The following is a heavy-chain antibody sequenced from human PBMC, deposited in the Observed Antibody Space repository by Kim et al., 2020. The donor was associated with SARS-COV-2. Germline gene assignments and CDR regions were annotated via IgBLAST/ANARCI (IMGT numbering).Heavy chain of an antibody. Sequence: TYYNPSLKSRVTISVDTSKNQFSLKLSSVTAADTAVYYCARPSSGGWFDPWGQGNLVTVSS. J-gene: IGHJ5*02. V-gene: IGHV4-39*01. CDR3: ARPSSGGWFDP. D-gene: IGHD3-16*01. CDR2: T.